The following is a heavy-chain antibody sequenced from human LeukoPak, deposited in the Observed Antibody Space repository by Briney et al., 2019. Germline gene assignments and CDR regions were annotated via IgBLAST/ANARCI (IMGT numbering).Heavy chain of an antibody. Sequence: PGGSLRLSYAASGFTFSNYGMHWVRQAPGKGLEWVAIISYDGSNKYYADSVKGRFTISRDNSKNTLYLQMNSLRAEDTAVYYCAKGPSYADYWGQGTLVTVSS. CDR1: GFTFSNYG. J-gene: IGHJ4*02. CDR3: AKGPSYADY. V-gene: IGHV3-30*18. D-gene: IGHD3-16*01. CDR2: ISYDGSNK.